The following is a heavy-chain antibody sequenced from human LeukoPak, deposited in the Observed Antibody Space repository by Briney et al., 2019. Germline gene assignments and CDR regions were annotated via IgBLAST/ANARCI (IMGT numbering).Heavy chain of an antibody. CDR1: GCTFTSYG. D-gene: IGHD2-2*01. CDR3: AREWGLYCSSTSCYYYYYGMDV. CDR2: ISAYNGNT. J-gene: IGHJ6*02. Sequence: ASVKVSCKASGCTFTSYGISWVRQAPGQGLEWMGWISAYNGNTNYAQKLQGRVTMTTDTSTSTAYMELRSLRSDDTAVYYCAREWGLYCSSTSCYYYYYGMDVWGQGTTVTVSS. V-gene: IGHV1-18*01.